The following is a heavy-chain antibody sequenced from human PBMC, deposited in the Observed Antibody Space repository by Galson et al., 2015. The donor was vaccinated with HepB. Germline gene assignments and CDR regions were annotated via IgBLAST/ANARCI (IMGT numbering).Heavy chain of an antibody. J-gene: IGHJ6*03. CDR3: IWIGQYPNYYYYMHV. D-gene: IGHD2-2*01. CDR1: GFTFSHAW. Sequence: SLRLSCAASGFTFSHAWMSWVRQAPGKGLEWVGRIKSKGAGGTTDYAAPVKGRFTISRDDSKNTLYLQMNSLETEDTAVYFCIWIGQYPNYYYYMHVWGEGTTVTVSS. CDR2: IKSKGAGGTT. V-gene: IGHV3-15*05.